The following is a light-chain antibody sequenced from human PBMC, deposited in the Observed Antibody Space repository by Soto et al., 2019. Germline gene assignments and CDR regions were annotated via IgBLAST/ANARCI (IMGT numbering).Light chain of an antibody. V-gene: IGKV3-11*01. CDR2: GAS. J-gene: IGKJ1*01. Sequence: EVVLTQSPATLSLSPGERATLSCRASENVRTFVDWYQQKPGQAPRLIIYGASNRATGIPARFSGSGSGTEFTLTISNLEPEDFAVYYCQQHSHWPPWTFGQGTRVEIQ. CDR3: QQHSHWPPWT. CDR1: ENVRTF.